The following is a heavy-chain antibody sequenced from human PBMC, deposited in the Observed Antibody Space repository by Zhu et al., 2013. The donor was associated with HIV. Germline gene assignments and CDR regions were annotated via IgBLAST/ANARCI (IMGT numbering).Heavy chain of an antibody. D-gene: IGHD3-3*01. CDR3: ARVQRDDFWSGYYTKLFDP. CDR2: ISAYNGNT. Sequence: QVQLVQSGAEVKKPGASVKVSCKASGYTFTSYGISWVRQAPGQGLEWMGWISAYNGNTNYAQKLQGRVTMTTDTSTSTAYMELRSLRSDDTAVYYCARVQRDDFWSGYYTKLFDPWGQGTLVTVSS. V-gene: IGHV1-18*04. CDR1: GYTFTSYG. J-gene: IGHJ5*02.